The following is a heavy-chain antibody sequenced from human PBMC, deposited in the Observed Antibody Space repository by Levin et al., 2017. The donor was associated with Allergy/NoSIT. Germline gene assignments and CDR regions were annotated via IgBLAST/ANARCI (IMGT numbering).Heavy chain of an antibody. CDR3: ARERLGYYDSSGYFDY. Sequence: SQTLSLTCTVSGGSISSSSYYWGWIRQPPGKGLEWIGSIYYSGSTYYNPSLKSRVTISVDTSKNQFSLKLSSVTAADTAVYYCARERLGYYDSSGYFDYWGQGTLVTVSS. V-gene: IGHV4-39*07. CDR2: IYYSGST. CDR1: GGSISSSSYY. J-gene: IGHJ4*02. D-gene: IGHD3-22*01.